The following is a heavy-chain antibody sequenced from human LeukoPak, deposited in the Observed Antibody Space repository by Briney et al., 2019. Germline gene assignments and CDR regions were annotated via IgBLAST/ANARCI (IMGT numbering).Heavy chain of an antibody. J-gene: IGHJ4*02. CDR1: GFTLGGYG. CDR2: IRSKAYGGTT. Sequence: HPWGALRLSCTGSGFTLGGYGLSWGRHAPRKGVEGVGFIRSKAYGGTTEYAASVKGRFTISRDDSKSIAYLQMNSLKTEDTAVYYCMVDCSSTSCYDYWGQGTLVTVSS. CDR3: MVDCSSTSCYDY. V-gene: IGHV3-49*04. D-gene: IGHD2-2*01.